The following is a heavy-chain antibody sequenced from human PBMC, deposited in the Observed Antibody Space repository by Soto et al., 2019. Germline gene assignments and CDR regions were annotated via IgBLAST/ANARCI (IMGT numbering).Heavy chain of an antibody. Sequence: PGGSLRLSCGASGFTFSTYSMNWVRQAPGKGLEWISYITSSSTTIFYADSVKGRFTISRDNAKNSLYLQMNSLRDEDTSVYYCARDNGIAVSFDPWGQWTLVTDSS. CDR1: GFTFSTYS. CDR3: ARDNGIAVSFDP. CDR2: ITSSSTTI. D-gene: IGHD6-19*01. V-gene: IGHV3-48*02. J-gene: IGHJ5*02.